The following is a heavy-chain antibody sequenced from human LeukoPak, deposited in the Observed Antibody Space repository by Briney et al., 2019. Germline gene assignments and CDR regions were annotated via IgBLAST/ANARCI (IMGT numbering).Heavy chain of an antibody. D-gene: IGHD5-12*01. CDR3: AKDELRYSGYDSGGY. J-gene: IGHJ4*02. Sequence: GGSLRLSCAVSGFTFSSYAMSWVRQAPGKGLEWVSGISGSGGSTYYADSVKGRFTVSRDNSKNTLYLQMNSLRAEDTAVYYCAKDELRYSGYDSGGYWGQGTLVTVSS. CDR2: ISGSGGST. V-gene: IGHV3-23*01. CDR1: GFTFSSYA.